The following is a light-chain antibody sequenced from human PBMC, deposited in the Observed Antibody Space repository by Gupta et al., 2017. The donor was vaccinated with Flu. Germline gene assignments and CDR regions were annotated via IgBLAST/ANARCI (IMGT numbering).Light chain of an antibody. J-gene: IGKJ1*01. V-gene: IGKV1-5*03. CDR3: LEYSDNSRT. Sequence: ASVGDRVTITYRASQKIGQYCAWYQQKPGRAPRLLIRTASSLESGVPSRFSGSGIGTDFNLTIAGLQSDDFATDYCLEYSDNSRTFGQGT. CDR1: QKIGQY. CDR2: TAS.